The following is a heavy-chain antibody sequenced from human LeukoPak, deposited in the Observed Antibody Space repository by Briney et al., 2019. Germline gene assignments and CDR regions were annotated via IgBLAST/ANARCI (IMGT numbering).Heavy chain of an antibody. CDR3: ARGDGYSSSWYFYCYYYYMDV. CDR1: GGSISSSSYY. Sequence: SETLSLTCTVSGGSISSSSYYWGWIRQPPGKGLEWIGSIYYSGSTYYNPSLKSRVTISVDTSKNQFSPKLSSVTAADTAVYYCARGDGYSSSWYFYCYYYYMDVWGKGTTVTVSS. D-gene: IGHD6-13*01. J-gene: IGHJ6*03. V-gene: IGHV4-39*07. CDR2: IYYSGST.